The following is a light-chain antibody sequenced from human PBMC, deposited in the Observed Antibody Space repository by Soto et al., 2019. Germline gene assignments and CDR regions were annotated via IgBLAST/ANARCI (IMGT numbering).Light chain of an antibody. V-gene: IGKV3-15*01. Sequence: EIVMMQSPATLSVSPGERATLSCRASQSVSSNLAWYQQKVGQAPRVLIYDASTRATGIPGRFSGSGSGTEFTLTISSLQSEDFAVYYCQQYNNWPETFGQGTKVDIK. J-gene: IGKJ1*01. CDR3: QQYNNWPET. CDR1: QSVSSN. CDR2: DAS.